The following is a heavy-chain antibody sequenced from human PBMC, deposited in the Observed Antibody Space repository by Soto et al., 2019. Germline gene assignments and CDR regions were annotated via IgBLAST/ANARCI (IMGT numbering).Heavy chain of an antibody. D-gene: IGHD1-1*01. Sequence: QVQLVQSGAEVKKPGSSVKVSCKASGGTFSSYTISWVRQAPGQGLECMGRISPILGIANYAQKFQGRVTITADKSTSTAYMELSSLRSEDTAVYYCARDLGGETGTSYWGQGTLVTVSS. CDR1: GGTFSSYT. V-gene: IGHV1-69*08. CDR3: ARDLGGETGTSY. CDR2: ISPILGIA. J-gene: IGHJ4*02.